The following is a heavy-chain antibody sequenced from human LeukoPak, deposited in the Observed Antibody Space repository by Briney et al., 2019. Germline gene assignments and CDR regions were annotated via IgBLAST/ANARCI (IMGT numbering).Heavy chain of an antibody. CDR2: INPNSGGT. D-gene: IGHD3-3*01. V-gene: IGHV1-2*02. CDR1: GYTFTGYY. Sequence: ASVNVSCKASGYTFTGYYMHWVRQAAGQGLERMGWINPNSGGTNYAQKLQGRVTMTRDTSISTAYMELSRLRSDDTAVYYCARVLRFLEWSFDYWGQGTLVTVSS. J-gene: IGHJ4*02. CDR3: ARVLRFLEWSFDY.